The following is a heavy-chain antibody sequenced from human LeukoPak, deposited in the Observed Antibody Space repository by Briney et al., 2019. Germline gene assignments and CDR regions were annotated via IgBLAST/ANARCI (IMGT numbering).Heavy chain of an antibody. CDR3: ARARGGYWWFDS. CDR2: VNPNSGDP. Sequence: ASVYVSCEASGYTFTGYYMHCVRQTPGQRLEWIGCVNPNSGDPNYAQKFQGSVTLTRDTSITTVSTELSRRRSDATPVYYCARARGGYWWFDSWGQGTLVTVSS. V-gene: IGHV1-2*02. J-gene: IGHJ5*01. CDR1: GYTFTGYY. D-gene: IGHD3-16*01.